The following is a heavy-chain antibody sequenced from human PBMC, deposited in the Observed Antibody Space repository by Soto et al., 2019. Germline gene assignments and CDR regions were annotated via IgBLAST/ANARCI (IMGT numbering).Heavy chain of an antibody. J-gene: IGHJ6*02. CDR2: IYYSGST. CDR3: ARHTPGGNGYYYGMDV. Sequence: QLQLQESGPGLVKPSETLSLTCTVSGGSIRSSSYYWGWIRQPPGKGLEWIGSIYYSGSTYYNPSLKSRVTISVDTSKNQFSLKLSSVTAADTAVYYCARHTPGGNGYYYGMDVWGQGTTVTVSS. CDR1: GGSIRSSSYY. V-gene: IGHV4-39*01. D-gene: IGHD2-8*01.